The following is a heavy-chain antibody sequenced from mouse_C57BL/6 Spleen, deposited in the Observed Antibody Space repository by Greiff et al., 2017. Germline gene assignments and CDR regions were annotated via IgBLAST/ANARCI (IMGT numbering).Heavy chain of an antibody. J-gene: IGHJ2*01. CDR1: GYAFSSYW. CDR2: IYPGDGDT. Sequence: QVQLKESGAELVKPGASVKISCKASGYAFSSYWMNWVKQRPGKGLEWIGQIYPGDGDTNYNGKFKGKATLTADKSSSTAYMQLSSLTSEDSAVYFCARSQPFYFDYWGQGTTLTVSS. V-gene: IGHV1-80*01. CDR3: ARSQPFYFDY.